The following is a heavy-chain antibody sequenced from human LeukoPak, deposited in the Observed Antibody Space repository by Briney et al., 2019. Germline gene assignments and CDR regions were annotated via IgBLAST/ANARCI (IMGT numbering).Heavy chain of an antibody. V-gene: IGHV3-23*01. CDR3: AKDAVLLWFGEFYNWFDP. CDR1: GFTFSSYA. CDR2: ISGSGGST. Sequence: GGSLRLSCAASGFTFSSYAMSWVRQAPGKGLEWVSAISGSGGSTYYADSVKGRSTISRDNSKNTLYLQMNSLRAEDTAVYYCAKDAVLLWFGEFYNWFDPWGQGTLVTVSS. D-gene: IGHD3-10*01. J-gene: IGHJ5*02.